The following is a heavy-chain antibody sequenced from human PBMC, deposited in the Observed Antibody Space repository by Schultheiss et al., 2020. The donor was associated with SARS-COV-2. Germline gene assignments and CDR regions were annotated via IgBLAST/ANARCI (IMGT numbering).Heavy chain of an antibody. V-gene: IGHV4-38-2*01. CDR1: GYSISSGYY. J-gene: IGHJ4*02. CDR2: INHSGST. D-gene: IGHD4-11*01. Sequence: SETLSLTCAVSGYSISSGYYWGWIRQPPGKGLEWIGEINHSGSTNYNPSLKSRVTISVDTSKNQFSLKLSSVTAADTAVYYCARALMMTTVDYWGQGTLVTVSS. CDR3: ARALMMTTVDY.